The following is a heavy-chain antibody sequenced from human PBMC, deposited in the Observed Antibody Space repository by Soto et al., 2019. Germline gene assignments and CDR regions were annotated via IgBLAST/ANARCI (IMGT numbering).Heavy chain of an antibody. D-gene: IGHD6-19*01. V-gene: IGHV4-34*02. CDR1: GGSFSGYS. CDR2: INYTGTT. Sequence: QVQLQQWGAGLLKPSETLSLTCAVNGGSFSGYSWTWIRQAPGKGLDWIGVINYTGTTNYSPSLKSRVTLSVDTSKNQFSLELRSVSAADTAVYYCAREGGSGWYYYDYWGHGTLVTVSS. J-gene: IGHJ4*01. CDR3: AREGGSGWYYYDY.